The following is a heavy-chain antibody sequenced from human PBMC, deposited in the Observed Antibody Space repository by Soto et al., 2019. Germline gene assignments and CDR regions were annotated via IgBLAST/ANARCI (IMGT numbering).Heavy chain of an antibody. CDR1: GYTFTGYD. V-gene: IGHV1-8*01. J-gene: IGHJ4*02. Sequence: QAQLVQSGAEVKKPGASVKVSCKASGYTFTGYDINWVRQATGQGLEWMGWMNPNSGNTGYAQNFQGRVTMTRDNSINTSYMELPRLRDDDSAVYYCAGEKGGTTGIDFWGQGTLVTVSS. CDR3: AGEKGGTTGIDF. CDR2: MNPNSGNT. D-gene: IGHD1-7*01.